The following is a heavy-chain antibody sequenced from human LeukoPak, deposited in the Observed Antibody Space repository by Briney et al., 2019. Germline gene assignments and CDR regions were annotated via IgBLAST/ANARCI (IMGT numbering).Heavy chain of an antibody. D-gene: IGHD3-22*01. V-gene: IGHV1-58*01. J-gene: IGHJ3*01. CDR1: GFTFTSSA. CDR3: AAEAAYYYDSRDAFDV. CDR2: IVVGSGNT. Sequence: SVKVSCKASGFTFTSSAVQWVRQARGQPLEWIGWIVVGSGNTNYAQKFQERVTITRDMSTSLVYMELSSLRAEDTAVYYCAAEAAYYYDSRDAFDVWGQGTMVTVSS.